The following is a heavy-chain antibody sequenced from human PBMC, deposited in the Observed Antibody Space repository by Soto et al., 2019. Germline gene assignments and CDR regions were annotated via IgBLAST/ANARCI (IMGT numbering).Heavy chain of an antibody. D-gene: IGHD3-3*01. CDR2: INPSSGDT. CDR3: ARVLAPSFDYWTGFDY. Sequence: ASVKVSCKASGYTFTGYYLHWVRRAPGQGLQWVGWINPSSGDTNYTQRFQGRVTMTRDTAISTVYMELSSLRSDDTAVYYCARVLAPSFDYWTGFDYWGQGSLVTVSS. J-gene: IGHJ4*02. CDR1: GYTFTGYY. V-gene: IGHV1-2*02.